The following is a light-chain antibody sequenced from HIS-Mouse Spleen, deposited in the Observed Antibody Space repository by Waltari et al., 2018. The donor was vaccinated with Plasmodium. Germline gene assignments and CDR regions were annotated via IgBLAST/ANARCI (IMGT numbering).Light chain of an antibody. Sequence: DIQMTQSPPSLSASVGARVAITCRASQSISSYLNWYQQKPGQAPKLLIYAASSLQSGVPSRFSGSGSGTDFTLTISSLQPEDFATYYCQQSYSTPRTFGQGTKVEIK. CDR3: QQSYSTPRT. CDR2: AAS. CDR1: QSISSY. V-gene: IGKV1-39*01. J-gene: IGKJ1*01.